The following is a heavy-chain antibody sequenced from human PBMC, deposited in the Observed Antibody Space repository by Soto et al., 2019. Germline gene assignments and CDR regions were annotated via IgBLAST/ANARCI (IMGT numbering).Heavy chain of an antibody. CDR1: GFTFSAFE. D-gene: IGHD1-1*01. CDR3: ARESGGTGLDV. CDR2: IYNSGSTM. J-gene: IGHJ6*02. Sequence: GSLRLSCAASGFTFSAFEMNWVRQAPGKGLEWLSYIYNSGSTMTYADSVKGRFAISRDNAKNSLYLQMYSLRAEDTAVYYCARESGGTGLDVWGQGTTVTV. V-gene: IGHV3-48*03.